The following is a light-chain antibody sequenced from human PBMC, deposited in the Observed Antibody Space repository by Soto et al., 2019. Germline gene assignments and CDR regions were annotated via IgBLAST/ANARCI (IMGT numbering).Light chain of an antibody. CDR3: NSYAGTKNLV. CDR2: DVN. V-gene: IGLV2-8*01. CDR1: SSDIGAYDY. Sequence: QSVLTQPASVSGSPGQSITISCSGTSSDIGAYDYVSWYQQHPGRAPKLIIYDVNKRPSGVPDRFSGSKSGNTASLTVSGLQAEDEADYYCNSYAGTKNLVFGGGTKLTVL. J-gene: IGLJ2*01.